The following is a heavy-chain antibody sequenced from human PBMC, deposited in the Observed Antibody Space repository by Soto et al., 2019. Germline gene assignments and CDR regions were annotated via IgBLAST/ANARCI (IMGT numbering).Heavy chain of an antibody. V-gene: IGHV1-2*02. CDR3: AKVHKWSGSDRLAAFDI. Sequence: ASVKVSCKASGYTFTDYYIHWVRQAPGQGLECMGWINPNSGDANYAQKFQGRVTISRDNSKNTLYLQMNSLRAEDTAVYYCAKVHKWSGSDRLAAFDIWGQGTMVTVSS. D-gene: IGHD1-26*01. CDR1: GYTFTDYY. CDR2: INPNSGDA. J-gene: IGHJ3*02.